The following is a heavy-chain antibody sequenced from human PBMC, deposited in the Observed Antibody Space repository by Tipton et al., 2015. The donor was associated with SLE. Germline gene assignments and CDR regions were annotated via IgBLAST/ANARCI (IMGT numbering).Heavy chain of an antibody. Sequence: SLRLSCTASGFIFEDYAMHWVRQVPGKGLEWVSGITWNSASLVYVDSVKGRFTISRDNAENSLYLQMNSLRPDDTAFYHCVRKTPQNWYFDPWGRGTLVTVSS. CDR2: ITWNSASL. CDR1: GFIFEDYA. V-gene: IGHV3-9*01. CDR3: VRKTPQNWYFDP. J-gene: IGHJ2*01.